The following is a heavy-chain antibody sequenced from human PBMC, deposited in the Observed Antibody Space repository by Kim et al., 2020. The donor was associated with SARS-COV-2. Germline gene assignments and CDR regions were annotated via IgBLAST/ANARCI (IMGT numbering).Heavy chain of an antibody. CDR3: AREVEFCLSRSCHNWFDP. Sequence: GGSLRLSCADSGFTFSSYWMSWVRQIPGKGLEWVANIKEDGTEKYYVDSVKGRFTISRDNAKNSLYLQMNSLRAEDTAVYYCAREVEFCLSRSCHNWFDPWGLGTLVTVSS. J-gene: IGHJ5*02. CDR1: GFTFSSYW. D-gene: IGHD3-3*02. V-gene: IGHV3-7*01. CDR2: IKEDGTEK.